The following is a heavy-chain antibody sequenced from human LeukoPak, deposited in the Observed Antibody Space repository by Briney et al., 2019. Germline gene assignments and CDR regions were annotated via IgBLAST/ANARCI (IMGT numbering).Heavy chain of an antibody. V-gene: IGHV3-21*01. Sequence: PGGSLRLSCAASGFTFSSYSMNWVRQAPGKGLEWVSSISSSSSYIYYADSVKGRFTISRDNAKNTLYLQMNSLRAEDTAVYYCARDHYDFWSGYYFGQGGYYYGMDVWGQGTTVTVSS. CDR1: GFTFSSYS. D-gene: IGHD3-3*01. J-gene: IGHJ6*02. CDR2: ISSSSSYI. CDR3: ARDHYDFWSGYYFGQGGYYYGMDV.